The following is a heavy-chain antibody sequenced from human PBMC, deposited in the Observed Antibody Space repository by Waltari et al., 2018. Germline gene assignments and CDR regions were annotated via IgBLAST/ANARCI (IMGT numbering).Heavy chain of an antibody. D-gene: IGHD5-12*01. CDR3: ATYIGASVGTAAFDV. CDR1: HY. J-gene: IGHJ3*01. Sequence: HYWAWIPPPPGQGLEWIATLSYNGATYTSPSLTSRVTMSRDTSKNQLSLTLGAVTAADAAVYYCATYIGASVGTAAFDVWGQGKMVIVSS. V-gene: IGHV4-39*01. CDR2: LSYNGAT.